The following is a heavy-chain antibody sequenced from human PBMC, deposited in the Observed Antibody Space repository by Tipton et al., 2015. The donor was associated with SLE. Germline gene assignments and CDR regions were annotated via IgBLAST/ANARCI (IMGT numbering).Heavy chain of an antibody. D-gene: IGHD3-10*01. V-gene: IGHV3-43*01. CDR3: ARSPLGSLDAFDI. Sequence: SLRLSCAASGFTFGEYTMDWVRQAPGKGLEWVSLISRDGTTTYYVDSVKGRFTISRDNSKNSLYLQMNSLRTEDTALYYCARSPLGSLDAFDIWGQGTMVTVSS. CDR1: GFTFGEYT. CDR2: ISRDGTTT. J-gene: IGHJ3*02.